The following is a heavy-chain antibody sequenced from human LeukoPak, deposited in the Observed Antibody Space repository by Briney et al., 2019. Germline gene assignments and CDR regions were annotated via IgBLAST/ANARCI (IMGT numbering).Heavy chain of an antibody. CDR3: ARHRGYTYGRTFDY. D-gene: IGHD5-18*01. Sequence: SETLSLTCTVSGDSIRTYHGSWIRQPPGKGLGWIGYIYYSGSTNYNPSLMTRVTISLDTSKNQFSLKLSSVTAADTAVYYCARHRGYTYGRTFDYWGQGSLVTVSS. CDR2: IYYSGST. J-gene: IGHJ4*02. V-gene: IGHV4-59*08. CDR1: GDSIRTYH.